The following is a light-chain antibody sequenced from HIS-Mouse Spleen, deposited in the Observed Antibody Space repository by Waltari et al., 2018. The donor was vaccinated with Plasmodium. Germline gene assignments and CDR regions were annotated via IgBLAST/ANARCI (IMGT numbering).Light chain of an antibody. J-gene: IGKJ1*01. Sequence: DIQLTQSPSSLSASVGDRVTINCRASQSISSYLNGYQQKPGKAPKLLIYAASSLQSGVPSRFSGSGSGTDFTLTISSLQPEDFATYYCQQNYNTWTFGQGTKVEIK. CDR3: QQNYNTWT. CDR2: AAS. V-gene: IGKV1-39*01. CDR1: QSISSY.